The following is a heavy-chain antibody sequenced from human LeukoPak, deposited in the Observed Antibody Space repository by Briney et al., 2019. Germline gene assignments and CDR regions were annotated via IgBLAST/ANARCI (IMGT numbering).Heavy chain of an antibody. Sequence: SETLSLTCSVSGYSISGGYYWGWIRQPPGKGLDWIGSIYHSGSAYYNPSLKSRVTISVDTSKNQFSLKLRSVTAADTAVYYCASLGATVTHYWGQGTLVTVSS. J-gene: IGHJ4*02. CDR2: IYHSGSA. D-gene: IGHD4-17*01. CDR1: GYSISGGYY. CDR3: ASLGATVTHY. V-gene: IGHV4-38-2*02.